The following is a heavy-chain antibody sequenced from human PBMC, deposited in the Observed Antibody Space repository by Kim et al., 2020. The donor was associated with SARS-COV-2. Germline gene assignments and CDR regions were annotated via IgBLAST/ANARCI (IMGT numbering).Heavy chain of an antibody. J-gene: IGHJ4*02. D-gene: IGHD2-15*01. Sequence: ASVKVSCKASGYTFTNNHMHWVRQAPGQGLEWMGIINPSGGTTAYAQKFQGRVTMTRDTSTTTDYMELSSLTSEDTAVYYCARDFAGSWTIDYWGQGTLVTVS. CDR3: ARDFAGSWTIDY. CDR2: INPSGGTT. CDR1: GYTFTNNH. V-gene: IGHV1-46*01.